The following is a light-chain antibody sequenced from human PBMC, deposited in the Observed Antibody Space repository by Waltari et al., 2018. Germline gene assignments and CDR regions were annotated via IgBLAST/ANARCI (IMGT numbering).Light chain of an antibody. V-gene: IGLV2-14*01. J-gene: IGLJ3*02. Sequence: QSALTQPASVSGSPGQSITISCTGTSSDVGGYKYVSWYQQHPGKAPKLMIYEASNRASGVSNRFSGSKSGNTAALTISGLQAEDEADYYCCSYTSSSTGVFGGGTKLTVL. CDR1: SSDVGGYKY. CDR2: EAS. CDR3: CSYTSSSTGV.